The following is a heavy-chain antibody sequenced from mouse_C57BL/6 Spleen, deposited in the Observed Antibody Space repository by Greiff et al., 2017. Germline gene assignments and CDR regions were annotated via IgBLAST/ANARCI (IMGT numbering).Heavy chain of an antibody. V-gene: IGHV1-26*01. CDR1: GYTFTDYY. Sequence: EVQLQQSGPELVKPGASVKISCKASGYTFTDYYMNWVKQSHGKSLEWIGDINPNNGGTSYNQKFKGKATLTVDKSSSTAYMELRSLTSEDSAVYYCASPYYYDRFAYWGQGTLVTVSA. CDR2: INPNNGGT. CDR3: ASPYYYDRFAY. J-gene: IGHJ3*01. D-gene: IGHD2-4*01.